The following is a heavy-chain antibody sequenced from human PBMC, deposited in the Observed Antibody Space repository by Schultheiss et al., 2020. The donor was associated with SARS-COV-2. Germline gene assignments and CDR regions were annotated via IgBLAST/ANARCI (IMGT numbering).Heavy chain of an antibody. CDR2: IYYSGST. D-gene: IGHD6-19*01. Sequence: SETLSLTCTVSGGSISSYYWSWIRQPAGKGLEWIGYIYYSGSTYYNPSLKSRVTISLDTSKNQFSLKLSSVTAADTAVYYCARGKARQYSSAWYYFDYWGQGTLVTVSS. CDR1: GGSISSYY. CDR3: ARGKARQYSSAWYYFDY. V-gene: IGHV4-59*01. J-gene: IGHJ4*02.